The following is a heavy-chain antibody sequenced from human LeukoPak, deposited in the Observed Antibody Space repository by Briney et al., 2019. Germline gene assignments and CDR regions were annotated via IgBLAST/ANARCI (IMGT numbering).Heavy chain of an antibody. CDR2: IYTSGST. CDR3: ARDRTRGYSSYNWFDP. Sequence: TSSETLSLTCTVSGGSISSGSYYWSWIRQPAGKGLEWIGRIYTSGSTNYNPSLKSRVTISVDTSKNQFSLKLSSVTAADTAVYYCARDRTRGYSSYNWFDPWGQGTLVTVSS. J-gene: IGHJ5*02. D-gene: IGHD6-19*01. CDR1: GGSISSGSYY. V-gene: IGHV4-61*02.